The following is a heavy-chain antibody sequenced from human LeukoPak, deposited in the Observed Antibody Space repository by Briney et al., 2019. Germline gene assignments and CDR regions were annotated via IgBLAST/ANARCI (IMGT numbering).Heavy chain of an antibody. CDR1: GFTFSNYE. J-gene: IGHJ3*01. V-gene: IGHV3-48*03. CDR3: ARRTFPNDAFDV. D-gene: IGHD1-7*01. CDR2: ISSSGTTK. Sequence: GGSLRLSCAASGFTFSNYEMNWVRQAPGKGLEWVSYISSSGTTKYYADSVKGRFTISRDNPKRSLYLQMNSLRAEDTAVYYCARRTFPNDAFDVWGQGTVVTVSS.